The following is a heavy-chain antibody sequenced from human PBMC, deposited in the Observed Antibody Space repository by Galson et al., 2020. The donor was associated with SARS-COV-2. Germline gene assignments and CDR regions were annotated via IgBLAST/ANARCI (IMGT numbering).Heavy chain of an antibody. J-gene: IGHJ3*02. Sequence: TGGSLRLSCTASGFTFGDYAMSWVRQAPGKGLEWVGFIRSKAYGGTTEYAASVKGRFTISRDDSKSIAYLQMNSLKTEDTAVYYCTNSDDAFDIWGQGTMVTVSS. V-gene: IGHV3-49*04. CDR2: IRSKAYGGTT. CDR3: TNSDDAFDI. CDR1: GFTFGDYA.